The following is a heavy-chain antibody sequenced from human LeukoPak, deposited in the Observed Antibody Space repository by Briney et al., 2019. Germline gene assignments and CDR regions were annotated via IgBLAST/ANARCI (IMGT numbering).Heavy chain of an antibody. CDR1: GGSISSGGYY. Sequence: SQTLSLTCTVSGGSISSGGYYWSWIRQHPGKGLEWIGYIYYSGSTYYNPSLKSRVTISVDTSKNQFSLKLSSVTAADTAVYYCARVAHWGNGYAIGNYYGMDVWGQGTTVTVSS. J-gene: IGHJ6*02. D-gene: IGHD5-12*01. CDR3: ARVAHWGNGYAIGNYYGMDV. V-gene: IGHV4-31*03. CDR2: IYYSGST.